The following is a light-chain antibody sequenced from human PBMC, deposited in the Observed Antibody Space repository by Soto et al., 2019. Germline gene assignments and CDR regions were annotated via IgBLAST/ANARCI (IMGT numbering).Light chain of an antibody. Sequence: EVVLTQSPATLSLSPGDRATLSCSASERIGTYLAWYQQKPGQAPSLLIYDASNRAAGVPARFSGTGSGTGFTLTIRSLESEDLAVYFCQHRSNSPPMWTFGQGTKVEIK. V-gene: IGKV3-11*01. CDR2: DAS. CDR1: ERIGTY. CDR3: QHRSNSPPMWT. J-gene: IGKJ1*01.